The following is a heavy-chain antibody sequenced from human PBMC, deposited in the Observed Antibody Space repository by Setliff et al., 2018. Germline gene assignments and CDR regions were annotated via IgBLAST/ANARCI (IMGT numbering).Heavy chain of an antibody. CDR3: ARDSVTMVRGVIRSYYYYYMDV. Sequence: PGGSLRLSCAASGFTFSSDPMNWVRQAPGKGLEWLSNIRNDGATTSYADSVKGRFTISRDNAKNSLYLQMNSLRAEDTAVYYCARDSVTMVRGVIRSYYYYYMDVWAKGTTVTVSS. V-gene: IGHV3-48*04. CDR1: GFTFSSDP. D-gene: IGHD3-10*01. CDR2: IRNDGATT. J-gene: IGHJ6*03.